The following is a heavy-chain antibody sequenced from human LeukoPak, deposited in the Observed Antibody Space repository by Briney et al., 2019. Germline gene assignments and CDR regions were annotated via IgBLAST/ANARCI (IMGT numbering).Heavy chain of an antibody. V-gene: IGHV3-21*01. J-gene: IGHJ4*02. D-gene: IGHD6-13*01. Sequence: GGSLRLSCAASGFTFSSYSMNWVRQAPGKGLEWVSSLSSSSSYIYYADSVKGRFTISRDNAKNSLYLQMNSLRAEDTAVYYCAREPGIAAAGSFDYWGQGTLVTVSS. CDR1: GFTFSSYS. CDR2: LSSSSSYI. CDR3: AREPGIAAAGSFDY.